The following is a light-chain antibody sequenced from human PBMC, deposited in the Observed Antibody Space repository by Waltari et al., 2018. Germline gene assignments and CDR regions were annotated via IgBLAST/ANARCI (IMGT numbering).Light chain of an antibody. J-gene: IGKJ4*01. CDR2: WAS. Sequence: DIVMTQSPDSLAVSLGERATINCKSSQRVLYTSNNKNYLAWYQQKPGQPPKLLIYWASTRESGVPDRFSGSGSGADFTLTISSLQAEDVAVYYCQQYSSIPLTFGGGTKL. CDR3: QQYSSIPLT. V-gene: IGKV4-1*01. CDR1: QRVLYTSNNKNY.